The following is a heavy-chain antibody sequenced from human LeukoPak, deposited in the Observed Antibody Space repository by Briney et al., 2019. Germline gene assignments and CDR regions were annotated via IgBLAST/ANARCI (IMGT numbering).Heavy chain of an antibody. D-gene: IGHD5-24*01. J-gene: IGHJ4*02. CDR3: ARLDGYSHLDY. CDR1: SGSISRSGYY. CDR2: IYYSGST. V-gene: IGHV4-39*01. Sequence: SETLSLTCTVSSGSISRSGYYWGWIRQPPGKGPESIGNIYYSGSTYYNPSLTSRVTISVDTSKNQFSLKLSSVTAADTAVYYCARLDGYSHLDYWGRGTLVTVSS.